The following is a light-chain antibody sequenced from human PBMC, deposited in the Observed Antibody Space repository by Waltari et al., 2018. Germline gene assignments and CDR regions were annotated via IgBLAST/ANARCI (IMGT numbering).Light chain of an antibody. CDR2: GAS. CDR3: QQYNGWPLT. CDR1: QSLKNN. Sequence: DIVMTQSPATLSLSPGEGATLFCRASQSLKNNLAWYQQKPGQAPRLLIHGASTRATGIPARFSGSGSGTEFSLTISSLQSEDFAVYYCQQYNGWPLTFGGGTRVEIK. J-gene: IGKJ4*01. V-gene: IGKV3-15*01.